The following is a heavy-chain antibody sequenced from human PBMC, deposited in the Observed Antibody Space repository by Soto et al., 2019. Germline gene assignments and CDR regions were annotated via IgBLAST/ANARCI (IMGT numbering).Heavy chain of an antibody. CDR1: GGSFSSYY. CDR3: ARGGNPPLRSLGGDY. D-gene: IGHD3-3*01. Sequence: PSETLSLTCAVYGGSFSSYYCSWIRQPPGKGLEWIGEINHSGSTNYNPSLKSRVTISVDTSKNQFSLKLSSVTAADTAVYYCARGGNPPLRSLGGDYWGQGTLVTVSS. J-gene: IGHJ4*02. V-gene: IGHV4-34*01. CDR2: INHSGST.